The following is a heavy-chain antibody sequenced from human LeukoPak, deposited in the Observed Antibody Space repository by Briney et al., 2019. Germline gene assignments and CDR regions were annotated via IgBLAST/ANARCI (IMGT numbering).Heavy chain of an antibody. Sequence: GGSLRLSCAASGFTFSSYSMNWVRQAPGKGLEWVSSISSSSSYIYYADSEKGRFTISRDNAKNSLYLQMNSLRAEDTAVYYCARDQYSSGWTDYYYYGMDVWGQGTTVTVSS. CDR1: GFTFSSYS. CDR2: ISSSSSYI. CDR3: ARDQYSSGWTDYYYYGMDV. V-gene: IGHV3-21*01. D-gene: IGHD6-19*01. J-gene: IGHJ6*02.